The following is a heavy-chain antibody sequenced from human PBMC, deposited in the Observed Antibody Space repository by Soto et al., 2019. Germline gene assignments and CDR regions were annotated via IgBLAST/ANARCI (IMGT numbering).Heavy chain of an antibody. V-gene: IGHV4-34*08. CDR2: INHSGST. Sequence: TRAGYCRTFSASSLSWIRHTPGKGLEWIGEINHSGSTNYNPSLNSRVTISVDTSKNQFSLKLSSVTAADTAVYYCAMGFSSSSGDYFDYWCQGTLVT. CDR1: CRTFSASS. CDR3: AMGFSSSSGDYFDY. J-gene: IGHJ4*02. D-gene: IGHD6-6*01.